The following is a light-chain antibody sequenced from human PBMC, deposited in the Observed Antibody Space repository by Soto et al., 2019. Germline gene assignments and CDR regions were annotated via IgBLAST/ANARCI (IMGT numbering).Light chain of an antibody. CDR2: EVS. CDR3: SSYTNGGSLVA. CDR1: SSDVGGYKY. V-gene: IGLV2-14*01. Sequence: QSALTQPASVSGSPGQSITISCTGTSSDVGGYKYVSWYQQHPGKAPKLMIYEVSDRPSGVSTRFSGSKSGNTASLTISGLQAEDEADYYCSSYTNGGSLVAFGGGTKVTVL. J-gene: IGLJ2*01.